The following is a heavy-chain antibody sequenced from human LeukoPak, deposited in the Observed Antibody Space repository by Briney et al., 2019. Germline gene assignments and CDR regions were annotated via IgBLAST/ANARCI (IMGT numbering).Heavy chain of an antibody. CDR3: ARGLMTTVTIQPYYYYMDV. J-gene: IGHJ6*03. Sequence: ASVKVSCKASGYTFTSYDINWVRQATGQGLEWMGWMNPNSGNTGYAQKFQGRVTMTRNTSISTAYMELSSLRSEDTAVYYCARGLMTTVTIQPYYYYMDVWGKGTTVTVSS. CDR1: GYTFTSYD. CDR2: MNPNSGNT. V-gene: IGHV1-8*01. D-gene: IGHD4-17*01.